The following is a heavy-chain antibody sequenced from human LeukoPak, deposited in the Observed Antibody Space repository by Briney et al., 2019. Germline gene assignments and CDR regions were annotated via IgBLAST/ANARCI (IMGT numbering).Heavy chain of an antibody. Sequence: GASVKVSCKASGYTFTSYDISWVRQAPGQGLEWMGRIIPILGIANYAQKFQGRVTITADKSTSTAYMELSSLRSEDTAVYYCAREASGGSRAVDYWGQGTLVTVSS. J-gene: IGHJ4*02. CDR3: AREASGGSRAVDY. V-gene: IGHV1-69*04. CDR1: GYTFTSYD. CDR2: IIPILGIA. D-gene: IGHD6-19*01.